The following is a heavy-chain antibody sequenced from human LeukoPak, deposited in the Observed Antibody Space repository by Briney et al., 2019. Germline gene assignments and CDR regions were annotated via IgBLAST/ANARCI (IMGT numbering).Heavy chain of an antibody. Sequence: ASVTVSCKASGGTFSSYAISWVRQAPGQGLEWMGRIIPILGIANYAQKFQGRVTITADKSTSTAYMELSSLRSEDTAVYYCARGSSGWFLTGDHYFDYWGQGTLVTVSS. CDR1: GGTFSSYA. D-gene: IGHD6-19*01. J-gene: IGHJ4*02. V-gene: IGHV1-69*04. CDR3: ARGSSGWFLTGDHYFDY. CDR2: IIPILGIA.